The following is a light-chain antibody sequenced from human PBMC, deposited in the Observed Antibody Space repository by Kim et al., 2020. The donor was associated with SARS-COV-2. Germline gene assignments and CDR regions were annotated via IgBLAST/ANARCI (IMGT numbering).Light chain of an antibody. J-gene: IGKJ2*01. Sequence: SLAERATPSSRARKRVRSSYLAGYQQKPTEAPRLLIYGASNRPTGIPDRFRGSGSGTDVTLTISRLEPEDVAMYYCQQYGSSLLYTFGQGTKLEI. V-gene: IGKV3-20*01. CDR1: KRVRSSY. CDR3: QQYGSSLLYT. CDR2: GAS.